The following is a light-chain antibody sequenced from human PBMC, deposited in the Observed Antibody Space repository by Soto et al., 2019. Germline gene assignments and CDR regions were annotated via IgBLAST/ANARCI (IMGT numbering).Light chain of an antibody. CDR3: SSYTTINTVVV. CDR2: DVT. Sequence: QSVLTQPASVSGSPGQSITFACTGTSSDIGAYNYVSWYQHHPGKAPKLLIYDVTDRPSGVSDRFSGSKSGTTASLTISGLQAEDEAHYFCSSYTTINTVVVFGGGTKLTVL. CDR1: SSDIGAYNY. V-gene: IGLV2-14*03. J-gene: IGLJ3*02.